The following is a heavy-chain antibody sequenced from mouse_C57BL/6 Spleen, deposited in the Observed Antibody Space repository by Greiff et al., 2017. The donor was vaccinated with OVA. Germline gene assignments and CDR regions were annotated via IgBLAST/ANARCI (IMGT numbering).Heavy chain of an antibody. CDR3: ARSIDTVENYAMDY. CDR1: GNTFTDYY. Sequence: SGPELVKPGASVKISCKASGNTFTDYYINWVKQSLGQGLEWIGWIFPGSGSTYYNEKFKGKATLTVDKSSSTAYMLLSSLTSEDSAVYFCARSIDTVENYAMDYWGQGTSVTVSS. CDR2: IFPGSGST. D-gene: IGHD5-1-1*01. J-gene: IGHJ4*01. V-gene: IGHV1-75*01.